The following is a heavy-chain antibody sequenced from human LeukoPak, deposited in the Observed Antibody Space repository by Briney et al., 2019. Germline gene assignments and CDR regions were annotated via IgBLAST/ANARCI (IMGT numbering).Heavy chain of an antibody. J-gene: IGHJ5*02. D-gene: IGHD6-13*01. Sequence: ASVKVCCKASGYTFTGYYMHWVRQAPGPGRGWMGWINPNSGGTNYAQKFQGRVIMTRDTSISTAYMELSRLRSDDTAVYYCARGPTTIAAAGNWFDPWGQGTLVTVSS. CDR2: INPNSGGT. CDR1: GYTFTGYY. V-gene: IGHV1-2*02. CDR3: ARGPTTIAAAGNWFDP.